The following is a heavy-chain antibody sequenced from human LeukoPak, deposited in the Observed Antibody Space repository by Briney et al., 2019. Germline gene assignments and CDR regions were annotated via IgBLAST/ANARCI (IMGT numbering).Heavy chain of an antibody. Sequence: GGSLRLSCAASGFTFSSYAMSWVRQAPGKGLEWVSNISGSGGSTYYADSVKGRFTISRDNSKNTLYLQMNSLRAEDTAVYYCAKDLDDYVWGSYRLHDAFDIWGQGTMVTVSS. CDR1: GFTFSSYA. V-gene: IGHV3-23*01. CDR2: ISGSGGST. CDR3: AKDLDDYVWGSYRLHDAFDI. D-gene: IGHD3-16*02. J-gene: IGHJ3*02.